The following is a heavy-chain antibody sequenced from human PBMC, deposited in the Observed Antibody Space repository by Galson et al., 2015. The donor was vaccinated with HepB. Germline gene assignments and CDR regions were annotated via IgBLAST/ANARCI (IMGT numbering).Heavy chain of an antibody. D-gene: IGHD3-22*01. V-gene: IGHV1-46*01. J-gene: IGHJ4*02. Sequence: SVKVSCKASGYTFSNYHMHWVRQAPGQGLEWMGIINPSGGSTTYAQKFQGRVTMTRDTSTSTVYMELSSLRSEDTAVYYCARDWGYDLSDYYSYYFDYWGQGTLVTASS. CDR1: GYTFSNYH. CDR2: INPSGGST. CDR3: ARDWGYDLSDYYSYYFDY.